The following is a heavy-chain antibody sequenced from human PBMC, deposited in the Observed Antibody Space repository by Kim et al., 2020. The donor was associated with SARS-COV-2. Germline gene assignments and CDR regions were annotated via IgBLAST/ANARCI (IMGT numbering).Heavy chain of an antibody. CDR1: GDSVSSNSAA. CDR3: AREGIAARRGPVAGTADGGFSYYYGMDV. Sequence: SQTLSLTCAISGDSVSSNSAAWNWIRQSPSRGLEWLGRTYYRSKWYNDYAVSVKSRITINPDTSKNQFSLQLNSVTPEDTAVYYCAREGIAARRGPVAGTADGGFSYYYGMDVWGQGTPVTVSS. D-gene: IGHD6-19*01. V-gene: IGHV6-1*01. CDR2: TYYRSKWYN. J-gene: IGHJ6*02.